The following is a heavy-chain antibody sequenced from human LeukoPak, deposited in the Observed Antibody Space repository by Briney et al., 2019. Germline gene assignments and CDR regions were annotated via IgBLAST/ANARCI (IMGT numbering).Heavy chain of an antibody. J-gene: IGHJ6*02. CDR2: INPSGGST. CDR1: GYTFTSYY. D-gene: IGHD6-19*01. Sequence: ASVKVSCKASGYTFTSYYMHWVRQAPGQGLEWMGIINPSGGSTSYAQKFQGRVTMTRDTSTSTVYMELSSLRSEDTAVYYCARVDSSGWYGLFGYYYYGMDVWGQGTTVTVSS. CDR3: ARVDSSGWYGLFGYYYYGMDV. V-gene: IGHV1-46*01.